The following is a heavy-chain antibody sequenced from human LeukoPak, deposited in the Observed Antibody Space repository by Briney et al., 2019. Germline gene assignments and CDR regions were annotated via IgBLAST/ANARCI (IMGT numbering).Heavy chain of an antibody. Sequence: SETLSLTCTVSGGSISSGGYYWSWIRQHPGKGLEWIGYIYYSGSTYYNPSLKSRVTISVDTSKNQFSLKLSSVTAADTAVYYCASIRGDLTTDYYDILRDYYGMDVWGQGTTVTVSS. CDR1: GGSISSGGYY. V-gene: IGHV4-31*03. CDR3: ASIRGDLTTDYYDILRDYYGMDV. CDR2: IYYSGST. J-gene: IGHJ6*02. D-gene: IGHD3-9*01.